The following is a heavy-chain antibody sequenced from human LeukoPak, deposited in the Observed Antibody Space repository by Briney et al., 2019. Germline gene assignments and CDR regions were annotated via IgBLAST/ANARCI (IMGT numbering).Heavy chain of an antibody. CDR3: ASAFSPRYCSSTSCVYYFDY. V-gene: IGHV4-59*08. J-gene: IGHJ4*02. CDR2: IYYSGGT. D-gene: IGHD2-2*01. Sequence: PSETLSLTCTVSGGSISSYYWSWIRQPPGKGLEWIGYIYYSGGTNYNPSLKSRVTISADTSKNQFSLKLSSVTAADTAVYYCASAFSPRYCSSTSCVYYFDYWGQGTLVTVSS. CDR1: GGSISSYY.